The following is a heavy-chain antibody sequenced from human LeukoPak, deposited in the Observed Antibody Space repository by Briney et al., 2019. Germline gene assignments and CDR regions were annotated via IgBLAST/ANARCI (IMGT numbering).Heavy chain of an antibody. CDR1: GFTFSDYY. V-gene: IGHV3-11*01. D-gene: IGHD3-22*01. CDR2: ISSSGSTI. J-gene: IGHJ4*02. CDR3: ARRKNYYDSSGYYTIYYFDY. Sequence: GGSLRLSCTASGFTFSDYYMSWIRQAPGKGLEWVSYISSSGSTIYYADSVKGRFTISRDNAKNSLYLQMNSLRAEDTAVYYCARRKNYYDSSGYYTIYYFDYWGQGTLVTVAS.